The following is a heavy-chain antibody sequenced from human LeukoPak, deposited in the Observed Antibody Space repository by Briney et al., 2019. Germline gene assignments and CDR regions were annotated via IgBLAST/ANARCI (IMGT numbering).Heavy chain of an antibody. Sequence: GGSLRLSCAASGFTFSSYAMSWVRQAPGKGLEWVSATSGSGGSTYYADSVKGRFTISRDNSKNTLYLQMNSLRAEDTAVYYCAKSRNLNLWFGEWYFDYWGQGTLVTVSS. CDR1: GFTFSSYA. V-gene: IGHV3-23*01. J-gene: IGHJ4*02. CDR3: AKSRNLNLWFGEWYFDY. D-gene: IGHD3-10*01. CDR2: TSGSGGST.